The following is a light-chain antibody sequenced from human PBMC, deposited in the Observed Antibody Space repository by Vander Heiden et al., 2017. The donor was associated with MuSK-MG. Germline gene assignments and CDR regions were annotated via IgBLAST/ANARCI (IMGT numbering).Light chain of an antibody. J-gene: IGKJ1*01. CDR1: QGVSNN. V-gene: IGKV3-15*01. CDR2: GAS. Sequence: EIVMTQSPATLSVSPGERATLCCRASQGVSNNLAWYQQKPGQAPRLLMYGASTRATGIPARFSGSGSGTEFTLTISSLQSEDFAVYYCQQYNNWPRTFGQGTKVEI. CDR3: QQYNNWPRT.